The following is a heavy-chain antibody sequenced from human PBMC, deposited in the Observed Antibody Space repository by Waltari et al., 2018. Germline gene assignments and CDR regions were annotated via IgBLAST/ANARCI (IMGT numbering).Heavy chain of an antibody. CDR3: AKDTSRGVVVPAATVLGY. J-gene: IGHJ4*02. CDR2: IRYDGINK. Sequence: QVQLVESGGGVVQPGGSLRLSCAASGFTFSSYGMHWVRQAPGKGLEWVAFIRYDGINKYYADSVKGRVTISRDNSKNTLYLQMNSLRAEDTAVYYCAKDTSRGVVVPAATVLGYWGQGTLVTVSS. CDR1: GFTFSSYG. D-gene: IGHD2-2*01. V-gene: IGHV3-30*02.